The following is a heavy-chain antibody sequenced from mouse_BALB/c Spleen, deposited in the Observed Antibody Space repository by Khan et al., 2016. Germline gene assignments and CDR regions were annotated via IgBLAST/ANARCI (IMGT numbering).Heavy chain of an antibody. Sequence: VQLQQSGAELVKPGASVKLSCPAPGFSTQDTYIHWVRQRPEQGLERTGRIDPPNDNTQYDPKYQGKATITADTSSNTAYLQLSSLTYEETAVYYCARMYYGDYWGQGTTLTVSS. CDR1: GFSTQDTY. D-gene: IGHD1-1*01. CDR2: IDPPNDNT. V-gene: IGHV14-3*02. J-gene: IGHJ2*01. CDR3: ARMYYGDY.